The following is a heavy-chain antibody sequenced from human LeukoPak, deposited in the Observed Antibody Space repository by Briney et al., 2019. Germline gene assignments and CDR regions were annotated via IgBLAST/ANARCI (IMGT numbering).Heavy chain of an antibody. CDR1: GSTLSDNA. V-gene: IGHV3-9*01. CDR3: IKDMKAGGLDY. J-gene: IGHJ4*02. Sequence: GRSLRLSCAAYGSTLSDNAMHWIRQPPGPGKGLEWVSGIGWNSDRIDYADSVKGRFTISRDNAQHSVYLQLNSLRAEDTALYYCIKDMKAGGLDYWGQGTLVTVSS. D-gene: IGHD3-10*01. CDR2: IGWNSDRI.